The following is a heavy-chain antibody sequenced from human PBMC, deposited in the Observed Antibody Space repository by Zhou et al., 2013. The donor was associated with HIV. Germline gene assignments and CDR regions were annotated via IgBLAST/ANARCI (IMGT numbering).Heavy chain of an antibody. Sequence: QVQLVQSGAEVKKPGSSVKVSCKASGGTFSSYAISWVRQAPGQGLEWMGGIIPIFGTANYAQKFQGRVTITTDESTSTAYMELSSLRSEDTAVYYCAREAPQNTIFGVAPYYYMDVWGKGTTVTVSS. CDR2: IIPIFGTA. CDR3: AREAPQNTIFGVAPYYYMDV. CDR1: GGTFSSYA. D-gene: IGHD3-3*01. J-gene: IGHJ6*03. V-gene: IGHV1-69*05.